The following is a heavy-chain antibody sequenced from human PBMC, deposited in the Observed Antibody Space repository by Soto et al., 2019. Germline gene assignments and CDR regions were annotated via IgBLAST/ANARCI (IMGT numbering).Heavy chain of an antibody. CDR2: IHYSGTT. CDR1: GGSMRNYF. V-gene: IGHV4-59*01. CDR3: AAGEASSRNLAPYYLDF. J-gene: IGHJ4*02. Sequence: PSETLSLTCRSSGGSMRNYFWTWIRQPPGKGLEWIGYIHYSGTTSFFPSYNPSLRSRVTISEDTSKNQFSLKLLSVTTADTAVYFCAAGEASSRNLAPYYLDFWGQGTLVTVSS. D-gene: IGHD6-13*01.